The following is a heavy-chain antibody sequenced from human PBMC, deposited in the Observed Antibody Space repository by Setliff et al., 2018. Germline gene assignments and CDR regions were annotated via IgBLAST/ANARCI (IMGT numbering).Heavy chain of an antibody. CDR2: INHSGST. J-gene: IGHJ3*02. CDR1: GGSFSGYY. D-gene: IGHD5-18*01. Sequence: PSETLSLTCAVYGGSFSGYYWSWIRQPPGKGLEWIGEINHSGSTNYNPSLKSRVTISVDTSKNQFSLKLSSVTAADTAVYYCARGLAVSHTWIQLWFGAFDIWGQGTMVTVSS. V-gene: IGHV4-34*01. CDR3: ARGLAVSHTWIQLWFGAFDI.